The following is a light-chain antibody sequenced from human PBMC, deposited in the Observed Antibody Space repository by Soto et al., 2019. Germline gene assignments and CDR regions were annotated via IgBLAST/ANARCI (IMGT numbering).Light chain of an antibody. J-gene: IGLJ2*01. CDR1: SSDVGGYKY. CDR2: EVS. CDR3: ISYTTSSTVV. V-gene: IGLV2-14*01. Sequence: QSALTQPASVSGSPGQSITISCTETSSDVGGYKYVSWYQHYPGKAPRLMIYEVSNRPSGVSNRFSGSKSGNTASLTISGLQAEDEADYYCISYTTSSTVVFGGGTKLTVL.